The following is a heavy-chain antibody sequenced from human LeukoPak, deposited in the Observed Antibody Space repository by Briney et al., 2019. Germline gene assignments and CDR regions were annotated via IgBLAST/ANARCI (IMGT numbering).Heavy chain of an antibody. CDR3: AIRLMGRTFDI. D-gene: IGHD3-16*01. Sequence: PGESLKFSCKASGYSFPNCWVCWVRQMPGKGLEWMGIIYPGDSDTRYSPSFQGQVTISADKSISTAYVQWSSLKASDTAMYYCAIRLMGRTFDIWGQETRVTVSS. CDR2: IYPGDSDT. J-gene: IGHJ3*02. CDR1: GYSFPNCW. V-gene: IGHV5-51*01.